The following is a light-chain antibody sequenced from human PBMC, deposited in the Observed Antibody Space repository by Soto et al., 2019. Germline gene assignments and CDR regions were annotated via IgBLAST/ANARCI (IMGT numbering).Light chain of an antibody. J-gene: IGLJ1*01. V-gene: IGLV2-18*02. CDR1: GSDVGSYNR. Sequence: QSALTQPPSVSGSPGQSVTISCTGSGSDVGSYNRVSWYQQPPGTAPKLIIYEVSNRPSGVPDRFSGSKSGNTASLTISGLPAEDEADYYCSSYASSSTRVFGTGTKLTVL. CDR2: EVS. CDR3: SSYASSSTRV.